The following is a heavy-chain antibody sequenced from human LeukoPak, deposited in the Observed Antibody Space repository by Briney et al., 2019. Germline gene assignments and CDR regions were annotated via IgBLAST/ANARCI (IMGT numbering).Heavy chain of an antibody. CDR3: ARDWFVDSADDPFPLDY. CDR1: GYTFTDYY. Sequence: ASVRVSCKASGYTFTDYYFHWVRQAPGQGLEWMGWINLKIGGTNYAQKFQGRVTMTRDTSISTAYLELSRLKSDDTAVYYCARDWFVDSADDPFPLDYWGQGTLVTVSS. D-gene: IGHD5-12*01. J-gene: IGHJ4*02. V-gene: IGHV1-2*02. CDR2: INLKIGGT.